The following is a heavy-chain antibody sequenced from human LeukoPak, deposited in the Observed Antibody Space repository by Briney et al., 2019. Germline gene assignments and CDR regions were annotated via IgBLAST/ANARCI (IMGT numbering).Heavy chain of an antibody. D-gene: IGHD2-15*01. CDR1: GGSFSDYY. J-gene: IGHJ4*02. V-gene: IGHV4-34*01. Sequence: SETLPLTCAVYGGSFSDYYWSWIRQPPGKGLEWIGEINHSGSTNYNPSLKSRVTISVDTSKNQFSLKLSSVTAADTAVYYCARGRVGAALYYFDYWGQGTLVTVSS. CDR3: ARGRVGAALYYFDY. CDR2: INHSGST.